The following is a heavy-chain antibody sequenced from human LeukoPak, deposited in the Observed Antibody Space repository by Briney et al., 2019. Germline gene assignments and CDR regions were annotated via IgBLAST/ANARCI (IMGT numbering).Heavy chain of an antibody. Sequence: SETLSLTCTVSGGSISSSSYYWGWIRQPPGKGLEWIGSIYYSGSTYYNPSLKSRVTISVDTSKNQFSLKLSSVTAADTAVYYCARSVVGATLFDYWGQGTLVTVSS. D-gene: IGHD1-26*01. V-gene: IGHV4-39*07. J-gene: IGHJ4*02. CDR3: ARSVVGATLFDY. CDR2: IYYSGST. CDR1: GGSISSSSYY.